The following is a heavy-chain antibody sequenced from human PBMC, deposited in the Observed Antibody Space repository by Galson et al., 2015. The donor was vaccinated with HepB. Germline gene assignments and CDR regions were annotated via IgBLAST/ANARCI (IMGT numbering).Heavy chain of an antibody. CDR2: ISGYNGNT. CDR1: GHTFNDYG. J-gene: IGHJ3*02. CDR3: ASGSWGSDGFDI. V-gene: IGHV1-18*01. Sequence: SVKVSCKVSGHTFNDYGIDWVRQAPGQGLEWMGWISGYNGNTNHAQKFQDRVTMTTETSTSTTYMELRSLRSDDTAVYFCASGSWGSDGFDIWGQGTMVTVSS. D-gene: IGHD3-10*01.